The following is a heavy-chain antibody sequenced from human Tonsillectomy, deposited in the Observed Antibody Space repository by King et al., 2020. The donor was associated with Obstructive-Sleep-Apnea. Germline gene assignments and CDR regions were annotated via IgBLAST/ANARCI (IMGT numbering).Heavy chain of an antibody. J-gene: IGHJ4*02. CDR1: GFTFGDYD. CDR2: IRSKTYGGTT. D-gene: IGHD1-26*01. V-gene: IGHV3-49*03. Sequence: VQLVESGGDLVQPGRSLRLSCSTSGFTFGDYDMSWFRQAPGKGLEWVGFIRSKTYGGTTDYAASVKGRFTISRDDSKSIAYLQMNSLKTEDTAVYYCSIFVGMRWEPFDFWGQGTLVTVSS. CDR3: SIFVGMRWEPFDF.